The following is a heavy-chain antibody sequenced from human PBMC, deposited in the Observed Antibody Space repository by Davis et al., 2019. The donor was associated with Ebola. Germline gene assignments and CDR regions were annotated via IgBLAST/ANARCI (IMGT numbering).Heavy chain of an antibody. CDR1: GYSFTSYW. Sequence: GGSLRLSCKGSGYSFTSYWIAWVRQLPGKGLEWMGIIYPGDSDTRYSPSFRGQVTISADKSFSTAYLQWSGRKASDTAMYYCARHRRAVGYFDYWGQGTLVTVSS. CDR3: ARHRRAVGYFDY. D-gene: IGHD4-23*01. V-gene: IGHV5-51*01. J-gene: IGHJ4*02. CDR2: IYPGDSDT.